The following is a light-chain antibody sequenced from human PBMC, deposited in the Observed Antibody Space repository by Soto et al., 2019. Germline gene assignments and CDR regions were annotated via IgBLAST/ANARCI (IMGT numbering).Light chain of an antibody. CDR1: RSVSSN. J-gene: IGKJ1*01. CDR2: GAS. Sequence: EIVMTQSPATLSVSPGERATLSCRASRSVSSNLAWYQQKPGQAPRLLVYGASTRATGIPARFSGSGSGTEFTLTISSLQSEDSAVYYCQEYSAWWTFGQGTKVEIK. CDR3: QEYSAWWT. V-gene: IGKV3-15*01.